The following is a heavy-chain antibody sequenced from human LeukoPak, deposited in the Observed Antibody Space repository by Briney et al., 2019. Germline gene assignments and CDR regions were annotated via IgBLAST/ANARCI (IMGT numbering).Heavy chain of an antibody. V-gene: IGHV1-3*01. Sequence: GASVKVSCKASGYTFTSYAMHWVRQAPGQRLEWMGWINAGNGNTKYSQKFQGRVTITRDTSASTAYMELSSLRSEDTAVYYCARDTAMVTSNFDYWGQGTLVTVSS. CDR3: ARDTAMVTSNFDY. D-gene: IGHD5-18*01. CDR1: GYTFTSYA. CDR2: INAGNGNT. J-gene: IGHJ4*02.